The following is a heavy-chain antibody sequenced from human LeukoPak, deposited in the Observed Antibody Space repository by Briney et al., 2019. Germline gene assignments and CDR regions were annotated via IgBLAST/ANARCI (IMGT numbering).Heavy chain of an antibody. V-gene: IGHV3-53*01. CDR3: AKQAAGSSTWYSLHFDY. CDR2: IYSGGST. D-gene: IGHD2-2*01. Sequence: GGSLRLSCAASGFTVSSNYMSWVRQAPGKGLEWVSVIYSGGSTYYADSVKGRFTISRDNSKDTLYLQVDSLRAEDTAVYFCAKQAAGSSTWYSLHFDYWGQGTLVTVSA. CDR1: GFTVSSNY. J-gene: IGHJ4*02.